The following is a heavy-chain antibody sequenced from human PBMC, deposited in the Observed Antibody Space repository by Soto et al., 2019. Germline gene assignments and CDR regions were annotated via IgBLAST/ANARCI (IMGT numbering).Heavy chain of an antibody. J-gene: IGHJ4*02. CDR2: IYYSGST. Sequence: PSETLSLTCTVSGGSISSGDYYWSWIRQPPGKGLEWIGYIYYSGSTYYNPSLKSRVTISVDTSKNQFSLKLSSVTAADTAVYYCARLVVKEGEYYFDYWGQGTLVTVSS. CDR1: GGSISSGDYY. V-gene: IGHV4-30-4*01. CDR3: ARLVVKEGEYYFDY. D-gene: IGHD3-16*01.